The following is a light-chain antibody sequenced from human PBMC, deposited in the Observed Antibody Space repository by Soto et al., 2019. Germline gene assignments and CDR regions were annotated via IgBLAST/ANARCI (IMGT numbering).Light chain of an antibody. Sequence: DIQMTQSPSSLSASVGDRVTITCQASQDISNYLNWYQQKPGKAPKLLIYDASNLETGVPSRFSGSGSATDFTFTISSLQPEDIGTYYCQQYDNLPTLTFGGGTKVEIK. V-gene: IGKV1-33*01. CDR3: QQYDNLPTLT. CDR2: DAS. CDR1: QDISNY. J-gene: IGKJ4*01.